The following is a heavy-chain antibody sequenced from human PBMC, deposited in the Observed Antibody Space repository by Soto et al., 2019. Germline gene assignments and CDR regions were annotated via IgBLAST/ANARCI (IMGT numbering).Heavy chain of an antibody. D-gene: IGHD6-13*01. V-gene: IGHV1-69*12. CDR3: ARGAGSRYDYYYYGMVV. CDR1: GGTFSSYA. J-gene: IGHJ6*04. CDR2: IIPIFGTA. Sequence: QVQLVQSGAEVKKPGSSVKVSCKASGGTFSSYAISWVRQAPGQGLEWMGGIIPIFGTANYAQKVQGRVTITADESTSTAYMELSSLRSEDTAVYYCARGAGSRYDYYYYGMVVWGDGTTVTVSS.